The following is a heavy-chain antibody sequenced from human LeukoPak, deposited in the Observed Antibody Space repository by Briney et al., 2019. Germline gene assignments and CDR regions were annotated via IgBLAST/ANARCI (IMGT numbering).Heavy chain of an antibody. CDR3: ARHGYGDYEFDY. D-gene: IGHD4-17*01. Sequence: SETLSFTCTVSGGSISSYYWSWIRQPPGKGLEWIGYIYYSGSTNYNPSLTSRVTISVDTSKNQCSLKLSSVTAADTAVYYCARHGYGDYEFDYWGQGTLVTVSS. CDR2: IYYSGST. J-gene: IGHJ4*02. CDR1: GGSISSYY. V-gene: IGHV4-59*08.